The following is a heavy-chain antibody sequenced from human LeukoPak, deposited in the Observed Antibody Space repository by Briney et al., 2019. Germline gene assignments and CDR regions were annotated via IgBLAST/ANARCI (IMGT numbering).Heavy chain of an antibody. D-gene: IGHD3-9*01. J-gene: IGHJ5*02. CDR2: ISASGGST. Sequence: GGSLRLSCAASGFTFSSSAMSWVREVPGKGLEWVSGISASGGSTYYADSVRGRFTISRDNSKNTVYLQMNSLRAEDTAVYYCARRYDILTGYSLPDNWFDPWGRGTLVTVSS. V-gene: IGHV3-23*01. CDR1: GFTFSSSA. CDR3: ARRYDILTGYSLPDNWFDP.